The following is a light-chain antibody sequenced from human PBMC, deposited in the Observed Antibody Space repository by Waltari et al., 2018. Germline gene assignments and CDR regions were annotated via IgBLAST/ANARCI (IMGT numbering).Light chain of an antibody. J-gene: IGKJ2*01. Sequence: TQSPATLSVSLGERVTLTCRASESIGSNLAWYPQKPGQTPRLIIHGASKRATGVPARFAGSGSRTEFTLIISSLQSEDIAVYYCHQYNNRPPYTFGQGTKLEIK. CDR2: GAS. V-gene: IGKV3-15*01. CDR1: ESIGSN. CDR3: HQYNNRPPYT.